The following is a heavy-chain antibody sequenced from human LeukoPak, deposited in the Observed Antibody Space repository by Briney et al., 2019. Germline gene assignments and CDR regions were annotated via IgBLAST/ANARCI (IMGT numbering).Heavy chain of an antibody. D-gene: IGHD5-18*01. Sequence: GGSLRLSCAASGFTFDDYAMHWVRQAPGKGLEWVSGISWNSGSIGYADSVKGRFTISRDNAKNSLYLQMNSLRAEDTAVYYCARDLRGYSCAPEVWGQGTLVTVSS. V-gene: IGHV3-9*01. CDR2: ISWNSGSI. J-gene: IGHJ4*02. CDR3: ARDLRGYSCAPEV. CDR1: GFTFDDYA.